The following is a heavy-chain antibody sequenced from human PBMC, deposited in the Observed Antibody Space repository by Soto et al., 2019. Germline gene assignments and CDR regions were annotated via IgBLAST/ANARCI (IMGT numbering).Heavy chain of an antibody. CDR3: AKDRESSGHYDAFDI. V-gene: IGHV3-23*01. D-gene: IGHD6-6*01. Sequence: GGSLRLSCAASGFTFSSYAMSWVRQAPGKGLEWVSAISGSGGSTYYAHSVKGRFTISRDNSKNTLYLQMNSLRAEYSSVYYCAKDRESSGHYDAFDIWGQGTMVTVSS. J-gene: IGHJ3*02. CDR1: GFTFSSYA. CDR2: ISGSGGST.